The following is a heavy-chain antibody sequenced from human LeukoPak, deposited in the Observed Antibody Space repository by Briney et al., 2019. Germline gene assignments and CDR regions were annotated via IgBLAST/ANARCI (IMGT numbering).Heavy chain of an antibody. J-gene: IGHJ4*02. D-gene: IGHD1-1*01. Sequence: GGSLRLSCAASGFTFSSYSMNWVRQAPGKGLEWVSSISSSGNYIYYADSMKGRFTISRDNAKNSLYLQMNSLRAEDTAVYYCAYYHVNEEPPTFWGQGTLVTVSS. CDR1: GFTFSSYS. CDR2: ISSSGNYI. V-gene: IGHV3-21*01. CDR3: AYYHVNEEPPTF.